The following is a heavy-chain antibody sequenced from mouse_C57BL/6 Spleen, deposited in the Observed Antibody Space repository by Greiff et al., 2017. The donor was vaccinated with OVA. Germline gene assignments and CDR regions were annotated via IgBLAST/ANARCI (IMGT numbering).Heavy chain of an antibody. Sequence: VKLVESGAELVKPGASVKLSCKASGYTFTEYSIHWVKQRPGQGLEWIGWIYPGSGSIKYNEKFKDKATLTADKSSSTVYMELSRLTSEDSAVYVCDRHEDHCNYLAWFAYWGKGTLVTVSA. J-gene: IGHJ3*01. CDR3: DRHEDHCNYLAWFAY. D-gene: IGHD1-1*01. CDR2: IYPGSGSI. CDR1: GYTFTEYS. V-gene: IGHV1-62-2*01.